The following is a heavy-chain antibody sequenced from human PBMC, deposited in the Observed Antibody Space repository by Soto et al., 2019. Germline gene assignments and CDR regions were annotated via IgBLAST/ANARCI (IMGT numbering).Heavy chain of an antibody. Sequence: GGSLRLSWTVSGLTFSSSWVHWVRQAPGKGLEWVAVISENGDRQYSTDSVRGRFLVSRDTFNNTIYLQMNSLRPEDTGEYFCARRLAPSVSALGYWGQGALVTVSS. V-gene: IGHV3-30-3*01. CDR2: ISENGDRQ. D-gene: IGHD1-26*01. CDR3: ARRLAPSVSALGY. J-gene: IGHJ4*02. CDR1: GLTFSSSW.